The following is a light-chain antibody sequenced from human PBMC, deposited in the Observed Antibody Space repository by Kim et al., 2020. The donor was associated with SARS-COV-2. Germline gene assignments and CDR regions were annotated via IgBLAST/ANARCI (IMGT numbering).Light chain of an antibody. V-gene: IGLV3-1*01. Sequence: SYELTQPPSMSVSPGQTASITCSGDRLGDKYAHWYQQKPGQSPVLVIYQDNKRPSGIPERFSGSNSGNTATLTISETQAMDESDYYCQAWDSSTGVFGGGTQLTVL. CDR1: RLGDKY. CDR2: QDN. CDR3: QAWDSSTGV. J-gene: IGLJ3*02.